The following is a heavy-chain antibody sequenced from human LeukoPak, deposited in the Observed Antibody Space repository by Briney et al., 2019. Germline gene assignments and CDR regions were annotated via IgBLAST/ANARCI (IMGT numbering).Heavy chain of an antibody. J-gene: IGHJ3*02. CDR2: IYHSGST. CDR1: GGSISSGGYS. D-gene: IGHD2-15*01. CDR3: ARAGIRYCSGGSCYSGTQDAFDI. Sequence: PSETLPLTCAVSGGSISSGGYSWSWIRQPPGKGLEWIGYIYHSGSTYYNPSLKSRVTISVDRSKNQFSLKLSSVTAADTAVYYCARAGIRYCSGGSCYSGTQDAFDIWGQGTMVTVSS. V-gene: IGHV4-30-2*01.